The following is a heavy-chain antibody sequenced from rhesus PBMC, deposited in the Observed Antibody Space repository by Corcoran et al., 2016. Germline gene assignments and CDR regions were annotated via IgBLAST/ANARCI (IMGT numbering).Heavy chain of an antibody. V-gene: IGHV2-1*01. D-gene: IGHD4-23*01. J-gene: IGHJ5-1*01. Sequence: QVTLKESGPALVQPTQTLTLTCTFSGFSLSTSGMGVGWIRQPSRKTLEWLANTYWTDDKYYRTALKSRLHISQETSKNQVVLTMNNMDPVDTATYFCVRTLRNTVGRFDVWGPGVLVTVSS. CDR1: GFSLSTSGMG. CDR2: TYWTDDK. CDR3: VRTLRNTVGRFDV.